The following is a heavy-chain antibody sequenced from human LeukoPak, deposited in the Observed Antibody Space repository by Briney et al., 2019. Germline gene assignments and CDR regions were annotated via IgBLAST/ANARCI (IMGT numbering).Heavy chain of an antibody. CDR2: INHSGST. CDR1: GGSFSGYY. CDR3: ARATTTSGVEGIMDV. J-gene: IGHJ6*03. Sequence: SETLSLTCAVYGGSFSGYYWSWIRQPPGKGQEWIEEINHSGSTNYNPSLKSRVTISVDTSKNQFSLKLSSVTAADTAVYYCARATTTSGVEGIMDVCGKGTTVTVSS. V-gene: IGHV4-34*01. D-gene: IGHD3-3*01.